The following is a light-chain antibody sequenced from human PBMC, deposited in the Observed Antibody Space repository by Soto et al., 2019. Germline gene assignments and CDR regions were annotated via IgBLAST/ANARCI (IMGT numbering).Light chain of an antibody. CDR2: EVN. Sequence: QSVLTQPASVSGSPGQSITFSCTGTSSDIGVYNYVSWYRQRPGKAPKLMIYEVNNRPSGVSNRFSGSKSGNTASLTISGLQAEDEADYYCSSYTTSNTYVFGNGTKVTGL. V-gene: IGLV2-14*01. CDR3: SSYTTSNTYV. J-gene: IGLJ1*01. CDR1: SSDIGVYNY.